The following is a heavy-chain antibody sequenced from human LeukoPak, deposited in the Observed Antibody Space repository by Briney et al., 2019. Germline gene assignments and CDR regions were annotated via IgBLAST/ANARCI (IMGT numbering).Heavy chain of an antibody. D-gene: IGHD2-2*02. CDR1: GFTFSDYY. CDR3: ARGNQRHCSSSSCYTESDY. CDR2: IGSSGSTI. V-gene: IGHV3-11*04. Sequence: GGSLRLXCAASGFTFSDYYMSWIRQAPGKGLESVSYIGSSGSTIYYADSVKGRFTISRDNAKNSLYLQMNSLRAEDAAVYYCARGNQRHCSSSSCYTESDYWGQGILVTVSS. J-gene: IGHJ4*02.